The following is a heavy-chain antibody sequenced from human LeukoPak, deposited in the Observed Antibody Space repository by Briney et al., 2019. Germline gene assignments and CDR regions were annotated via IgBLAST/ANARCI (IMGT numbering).Heavy chain of an antibody. CDR3: ARGSYYDFWSGLNGGQWFDP. D-gene: IGHD3-3*01. CDR2: INRSGSS. J-gene: IGHJ5*02. Sequence: PSETLSLTCAVFGGSFSSGQYWSWIRQPPGKGPEWIGEINRSGSSNYNPALKSRVTISVDTSKNQFSLKLSSVTAADTAVYYCARGSYYDFWSGLNGGQWFDPWGQGTLVPVSS. CDR1: GGSFSSGQY. V-gene: IGHV4-34*01.